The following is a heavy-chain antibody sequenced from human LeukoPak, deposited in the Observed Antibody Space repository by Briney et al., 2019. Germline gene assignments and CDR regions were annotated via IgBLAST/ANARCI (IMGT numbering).Heavy chain of an antibody. CDR1: GYSISSGYY. Sequence: SETLSLTCTVSGYSISSGYYWGWIRQPPGKGLEWIGSIYHSGSTYYNPSLKSRVTISVDTSKNQFSLKLSSVTAADTAVYYCARTNYGDLYYYYYYMDVWGKGTTVTVSS. CDR2: IYHSGST. V-gene: IGHV4-38-2*02. D-gene: IGHD4-17*01. J-gene: IGHJ6*03. CDR3: ARTNYGDLYYYYYYMDV.